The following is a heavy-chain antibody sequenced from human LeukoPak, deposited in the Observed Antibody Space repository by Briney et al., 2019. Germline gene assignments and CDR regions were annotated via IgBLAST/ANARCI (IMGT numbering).Heavy chain of an antibody. CDR3: ARDARGSLFYDYYYYGMTS. D-gene: IGHD2-15*01. V-gene: IGHV3-7*01. J-gene: IGHJ6*02. CDR2: IKQDGSEK. Sequence: GGSLRLSCAASGFTFSSYWMSWVRQAPGKGLEWVANIKQDGSEKYYVDSVKGRFTISRDNAKNSLYLQMNSLRAEDTAVYYCARDARGSLFYDYYYYGMTSGAKGPRSPSP. CDR1: GFTFSSYW.